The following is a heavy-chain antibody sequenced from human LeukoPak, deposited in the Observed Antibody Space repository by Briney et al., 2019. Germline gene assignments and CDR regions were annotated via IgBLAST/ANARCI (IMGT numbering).Heavy chain of an antibody. D-gene: IGHD3-16*01. V-gene: IGHV3-23*01. J-gene: IGHJ4*02. CDR3: AKDPNYDYVWGGFDY. CDR1: GFTFSSYA. Sequence: GGSLRLSCAASGFTFSSYAMSWVRQAPGKGLEWVSAISGSGGSTYYADSAKGRFTISRDNSKNTLYLQMNSLRAEDTAVYYCAKDPNYDYVWGGFDYWGQGALVTVSS. CDR2: ISGSGGST.